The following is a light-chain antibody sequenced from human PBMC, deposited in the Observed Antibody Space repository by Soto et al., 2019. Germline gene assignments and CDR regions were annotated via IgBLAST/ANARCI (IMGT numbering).Light chain of an antibody. J-gene: IGKJ3*01. CDR3: QQYSKWALFT. CDR2: GAS. Sequence: DIVMTQSPATLSVSPGERATLSCMASQSVSSNVAWYQQRPGQAPRLLIYGASARATGIPARFSAGESGTDFPLTIGSLQSEDFAVYYCQQYSKWALFTCGAGTRVDMK. V-gene: IGKV3-15*01. CDR1: QSVSSN.